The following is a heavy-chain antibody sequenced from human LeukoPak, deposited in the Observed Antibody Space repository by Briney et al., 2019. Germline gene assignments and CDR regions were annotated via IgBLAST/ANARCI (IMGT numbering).Heavy chain of an antibody. J-gene: IGHJ6*02. CDR1: GCSISSYY. CDR2: IYYSGST. Sequence: SETLSLTCTVSGCSISSYYWSWIRQPPGKGLEWIGYIYYSGSTNYNPSLKSRVTISVDTSENQFSLKLSSVTAADTAVYYCARAWYYYGMDVWGQGTTVTVSS. CDR3: ARAWYYYGMDV. V-gene: IGHV4-59*01.